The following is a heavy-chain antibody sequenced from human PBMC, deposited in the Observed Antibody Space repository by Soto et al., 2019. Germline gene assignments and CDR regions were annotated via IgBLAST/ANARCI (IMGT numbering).Heavy chain of an antibody. J-gene: IGHJ6*03. CDR3: ARVADCSSTSCYAARYYYYMDV. Sequence: GESLKISCAASGFTFSSYGMHWVRQAPGKGLEWVAVIWYDGSNKYYADSVKGRFTISRDNSKNTLYLQMNSLRAEDTAVYYCARVADCSSTSCYAARYYYYMDVWGKGTTVTVSS. CDR1: GFTFSSYG. V-gene: IGHV3-33*01. D-gene: IGHD2-2*01. CDR2: IWYDGSNK.